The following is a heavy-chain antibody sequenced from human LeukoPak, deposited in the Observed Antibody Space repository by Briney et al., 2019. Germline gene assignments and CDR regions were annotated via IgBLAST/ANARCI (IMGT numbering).Heavy chain of an antibody. CDR1: GYTFTGYY. CDR3: ARLGYYGSGSSFTYYSMDV. Sequence: HAASVKVSCKASGYTFTGYYMHWVRQAPGQGLEWMGWINPNSGGTNYAQKFQGRVTMTRDTSISTAYMELSRLRSDDTAVYYCARLGYYGSGSSFTYYSMDVWGKGTTVTISS. V-gene: IGHV1-2*02. J-gene: IGHJ6*03. CDR2: INPNSGGT. D-gene: IGHD3-10*01.